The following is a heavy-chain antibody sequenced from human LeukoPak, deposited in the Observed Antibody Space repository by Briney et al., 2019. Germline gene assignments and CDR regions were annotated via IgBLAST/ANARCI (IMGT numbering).Heavy chain of an antibody. J-gene: IGHJ4*02. V-gene: IGHV1-18*01. D-gene: IGHD5-12*01. CDR1: GYTFTSYG. CDR2: ISAYNGNT. Sequence: ASVKVSCKASGYTFTSYGISRVRQAPGQGLEWMGWISAYNGNTNYAQKLQGRVTMTTDTSTSTAYMELRSLRSDDPAVYYCATSPTTLAPHYWGQGTLVTVSS. CDR3: ATSPTTLAPHY.